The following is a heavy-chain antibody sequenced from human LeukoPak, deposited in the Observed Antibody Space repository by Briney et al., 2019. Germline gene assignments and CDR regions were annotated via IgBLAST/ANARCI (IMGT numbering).Heavy chain of an antibody. CDR1: GFSFSYYA. D-gene: IGHD1-7*01. Sequence: GRSLRLSCTASGFSFSYYAMHWVRQAPGKGLEWVAIISYDGTDENFADSVEGRFTISRDNSMSTLYLQMNSLRPEDTAVYFCARGGLVTGTKYALEYWGQGTLVTVSS. CDR3: ARGGLVTGTKYALEY. CDR2: ISYDGTDE. J-gene: IGHJ4*02. V-gene: IGHV3-30*01.